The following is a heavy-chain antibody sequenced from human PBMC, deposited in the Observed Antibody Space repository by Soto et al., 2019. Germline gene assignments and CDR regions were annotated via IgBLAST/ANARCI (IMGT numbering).Heavy chain of an antibody. CDR1: GFTFSSYA. J-gene: IGHJ4*02. D-gene: IGHD2-15*01. Sequence: GGPLRLSCAASGFTFSSYAMGWVRQGPGKGLEWVAVVSIGGSTHYADSVRGRFTISRDNSKNTLSLQMNSLTAEDTAVYFCAKRRGAGGHFDYWGQGALVTVS. V-gene: IGHV3-23*01. CDR2: VSIGGST. CDR3: AKRRGAGGHFDY.